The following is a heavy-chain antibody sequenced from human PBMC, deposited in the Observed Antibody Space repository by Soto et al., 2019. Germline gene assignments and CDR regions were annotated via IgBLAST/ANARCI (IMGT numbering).Heavy chain of an antibody. D-gene: IGHD2-2*01. Sequence: GASVKVSCKASGYTFTSYGISWVRQAPGQGLEWMGWISAYNGNTNYAQKLQGRVTMTTDTSTSTAYMELRSLRSDDTAVYYCARDRCSSTSCLPWFDPWGQGXLVTVYS. CDR1: GYTFTSYG. J-gene: IGHJ5*02. CDR2: ISAYNGNT. V-gene: IGHV1-18*01. CDR3: ARDRCSSTSCLPWFDP.